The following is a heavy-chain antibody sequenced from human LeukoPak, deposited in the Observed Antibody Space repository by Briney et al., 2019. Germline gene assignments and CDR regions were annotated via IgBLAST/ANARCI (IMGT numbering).Heavy chain of an antibody. CDR2: IHNDGTQG. V-gene: IGHV3-33*06. J-gene: IGHJ6*03. CDR1: GFTFSRLG. Sequence: PGTSLRLSCAASGFTFSRLGMQWVRQAPGKGLEWVAVIHNDGTQGQYGDSVKGRSTISKDNSQSTLYLQMNNLRDDDTAVYYCAKEGDEFRGYLDVWGKGTTVTVSS. CDR3: AKEGDEFRGYLDV. D-gene: IGHD2-21*02.